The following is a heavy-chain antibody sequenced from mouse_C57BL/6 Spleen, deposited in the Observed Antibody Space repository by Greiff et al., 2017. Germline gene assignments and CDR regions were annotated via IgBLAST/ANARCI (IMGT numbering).Heavy chain of an antibody. D-gene: IGHD3-2*02. Sequence: VQLQQPGAELVKPGASVKLSCKASGYTFTSYWMQWVKQRPGQGLEWIGEIDPSDSYTNYNQKFKGKATLTVDTSSSTAYMQLSSLTSEDSAVYYCARPYSSGYSYFDYWGQGTTLTVSS. CDR3: ARPYSSGYSYFDY. V-gene: IGHV1-50*01. CDR1: GYTFTSYW. CDR2: IDPSDSYT. J-gene: IGHJ2*01.